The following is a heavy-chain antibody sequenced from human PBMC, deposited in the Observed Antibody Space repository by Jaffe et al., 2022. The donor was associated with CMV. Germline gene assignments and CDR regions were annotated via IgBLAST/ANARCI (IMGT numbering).Heavy chain of an antibody. CDR2: INHSGST. D-gene: IGHD5-18*01. J-gene: IGHJ6*03. V-gene: IGHV4-34*01. CDR3: ARGVGPRYSVPYYYMDV. CDR1: GGSFSGYY. Sequence: QVQLQQWGAGLLKPSETLSLTCAVYGGSFSGYYWSWIRQPPGKGLEWIGEINHSGSTNYNPSLKSRVTISVDTSKNQFSLKLSSVTAADTAVYYCARGVGPRYSVPYYYMDVWGKGTTVTVSS.